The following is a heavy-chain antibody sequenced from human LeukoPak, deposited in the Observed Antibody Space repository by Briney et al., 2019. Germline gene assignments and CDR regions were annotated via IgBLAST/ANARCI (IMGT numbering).Heavy chain of an antibody. D-gene: IGHD4-17*01. CDR2: INPNSGGT. CDR1: GYTFTGYY. J-gene: IGHJ4*02. V-gene: IGHV1-2*02. Sequence: ASVKVSCKASGYTFTGYYMHWVRQAPGQGLEWMGWINPNSGGTDYARKFQGRVTMTRDTSISTTYMELSRLRSDDTAVYYCARGDDNGDYEAIDWGQGTLVTVSS. CDR3: ARGDDNGDYEAID.